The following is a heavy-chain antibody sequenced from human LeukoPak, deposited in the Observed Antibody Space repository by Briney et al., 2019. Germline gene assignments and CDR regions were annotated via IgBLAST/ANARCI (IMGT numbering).Heavy chain of an antibody. CDR1: GFTFSSYG. J-gene: IGHJ4*02. D-gene: IGHD5-18*01. Sequence: PGRSLRLSCAASGFTFSSYGMHWVRQAPGKGLEWVAVISYDGSNKYYADSVKGRFTISRDNSKNTLYLQMNSLRAEDTAVYYCAEEQIQLWFEFDYWGQGTLVTVSS. CDR2: ISYDGSNK. CDR3: AEEQIQLWFEFDY. V-gene: IGHV3-30*18.